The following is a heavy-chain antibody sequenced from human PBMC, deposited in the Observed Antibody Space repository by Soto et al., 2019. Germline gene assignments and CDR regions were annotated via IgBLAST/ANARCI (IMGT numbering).Heavy chain of an antibody. CDR2: INHSGST. J-gene: IGHJ4*02. CDR1: GGTFSGYD. D-gene: IGHD6-13*01. V-gene: IGHV4-34*01. Sequence: PSETLSLTSAVYGGTFSGYDWSWIRQPPGKGLEWIGEINHSGSTNYNPSLKSRVTISVDTSKNQFSLKLSSVTAADTAVYYCARGVRAAAGRGYYFDYWGQGTLVTVSS. CDR3: ARGVRAAAGRGYYFDY.